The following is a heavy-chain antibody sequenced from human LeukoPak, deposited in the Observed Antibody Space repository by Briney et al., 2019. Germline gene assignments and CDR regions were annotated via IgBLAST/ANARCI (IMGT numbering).Heavy chain of an antibody. CDR1: GGSFSGYY. CDR2: INHSGST. J-gene: IGHJ4*02. V-gene: IGHV4-34*01. Sequence: PSETLSLTCVVYGGSFSGYYWSWIRQPPGKGLEWIGEINHSGSTNYNPSLKSRVTISVDTSKNQFSLKLSSVTAADTAVYYCARGHEGDRVVDYWGQGTLVTVSS. CDR3: ARGHEGDRVVDY. D-gene: IGHD2-21*01.